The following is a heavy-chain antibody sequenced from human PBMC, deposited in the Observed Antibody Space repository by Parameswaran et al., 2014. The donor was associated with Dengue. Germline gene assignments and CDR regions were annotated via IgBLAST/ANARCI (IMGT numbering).Heavy chain of an antibody. J-gene: IGHJ4*02. CDR2: IYSGGST. V-gene: IGHV3-66*02. D-gene: IGHD3-16*01. CDR3: ARGYNYDSLYFDF. Sequence: RWIRQPPGKGLEWVSFIYSGGSTYYADSVKGRFTISRDNSKNTLYLQMNSLRAEDTAVYYCARGYNYDSLYFDFWGQGTLVTVSS.